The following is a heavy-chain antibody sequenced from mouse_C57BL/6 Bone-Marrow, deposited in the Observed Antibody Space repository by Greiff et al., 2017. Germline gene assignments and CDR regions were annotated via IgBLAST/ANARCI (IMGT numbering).Heavy chain of an antibody. V-gene: IGHV1-62-2*01. J-gene: IGHJ3*01. D-gene: IGHD4-1*01. CDR2: FYPGSGSI. CDR1: GYTFTEYT. Sequence: QVHVKQSGAELVKPGASVKLSCKASGYTFTEYTIHWVKERSGQGLEWIGWFYPGSGSIKYNEKFKDKATLIADKSSSTVYMELSRLTSEDSAVYVCARHEKAGTFAYWGQGTLVTVSA. CDR3: ARHEKAGTFAY.